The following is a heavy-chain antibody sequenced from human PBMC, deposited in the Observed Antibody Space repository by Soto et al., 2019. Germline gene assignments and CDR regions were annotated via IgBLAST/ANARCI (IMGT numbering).Heavy chain of an antibody. CDR3: AKAERYCSGGSCYHDY. Sequence: QVQLVESGGGVVQPGRSLRLSCAASGFIFSNYGMHWVRQAPGKGLEGVAVISYDGNNKYYADSVKGRFAISSDNSKNTLYLQMNSLRAEDTAVYYCAKAERYCSGGSCYHDYWGQGTLVTVSS. J-gene: IGHJ4*02. D-gene: IGHD2-15*01. CDR1: GFIFSNYG. CDR2: ISYDGNNK. V-gene: IGHV3-30*18.